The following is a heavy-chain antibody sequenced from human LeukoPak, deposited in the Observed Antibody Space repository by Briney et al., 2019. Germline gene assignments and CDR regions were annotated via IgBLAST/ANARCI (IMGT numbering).Heavy chain of an antibody. CDR3: ARDPWFGEGDAFDI. V-gene: IGHV3-48*04. J-gene: IGHJ3*02. Sequence: GGSLRLSCAASGFTFSSYSMDWVRQAPGKGLEWVSYISSSSSTIYYADSVKGRFTISRDNAKNSLYLQMNSLRAEDTAVYYCARDPWFGEGDAFDIWGQGTMVTVSS. CDR2: ISSSSSTI. CDR1: GFTFSSYS. D-gene: IGHD3-10*01.